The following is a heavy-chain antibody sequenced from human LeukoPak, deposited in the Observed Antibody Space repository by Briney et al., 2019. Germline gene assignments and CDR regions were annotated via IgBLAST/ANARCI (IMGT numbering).Heavy chain of an antibody. J-gene: IGHJ4*02. V-gene: IGHV3-23*01. Sequence: GGSLRLSCAASGFTFSSYGMSWVRQAPGKGLEWVSAISGSGGSTYYADSVKGRFTISRDNSKNTLYLQMNSLRAEDTAVYYCARDAYSSGWYFSPYYFDYWGQGTLVTVSS. CDR3: ARDAYSSGWYFSPYYFDY. CDR1: GFTFSSYG. D-gene: IGHD6-19*01. CDR2: ISGSGGST.